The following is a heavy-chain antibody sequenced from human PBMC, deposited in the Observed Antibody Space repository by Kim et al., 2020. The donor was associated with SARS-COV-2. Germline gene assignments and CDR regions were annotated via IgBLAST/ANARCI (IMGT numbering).Heavy chain of an antibody. Sequence: GGSLRLSCAASGFPFSASAIHWVRQASGKGLEWIGRIRRKANNYATVYLASVKGRLTISRDDSKNTAYLQMNSLKSDDRAVYYCDILCGGYSGGDDAFDICGQGTSVTVSA. CDR3: DILCGGYSGGDDAFDI. J-gene: IGHJ3*02. CDR2: IRRKANNYAT. D-gene: IGHD2-21*01. CDR1: GFPFSASA. V-gene: IGHV3-73*01.